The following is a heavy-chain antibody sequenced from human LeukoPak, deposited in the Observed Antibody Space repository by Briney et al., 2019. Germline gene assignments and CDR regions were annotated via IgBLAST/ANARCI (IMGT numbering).Heavy chain of an antibody. CDR1: GGSISSSSYY. CDR2: TYYSGST. J-gene: IGHJ3*02. V-gene: IGHV4-39*07. D-gene: IGHD3-22*01. Sequence: SETLSLTCTVSGGSISSSSYYWGWIRQPPGKGLEWIGSTYYSGSTYYNPSLKSRVNISVDTSKNQFSLKLSAVIAEDTGVYYCARPYYDSSGYYHDAFDIWGQGTMVTVSS. CDR3: ARPYYDSSGYYHDAFDI.